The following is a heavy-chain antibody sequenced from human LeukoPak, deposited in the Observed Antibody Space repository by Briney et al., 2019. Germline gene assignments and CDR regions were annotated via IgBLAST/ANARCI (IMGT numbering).Heavy chain of an antibody. CDR3: AKSNSQWLVPCFDY. D-gene: IGHD6-19*01. CDR1: GFTFSSYA. CDR2: ISGSGGST. V-gene: IGHV3-23*01. Sequence: GGSLRLSCVASGFTFSSYAVSWVRQAPGKGLEWVSGISGSGGSTHYADSVRGRFTISRDNSKNTLYLQMNSLRAEDTAVYYCAKSNSQWLVPCFDYWGQGTLVTVSS. J-gene: IGHJ4*02.